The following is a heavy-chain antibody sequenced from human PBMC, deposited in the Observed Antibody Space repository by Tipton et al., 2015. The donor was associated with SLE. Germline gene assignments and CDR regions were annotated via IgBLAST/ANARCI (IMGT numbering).Heavy chain of an antibody. V-gene: IGHV3-30*04. CDR3: AKDPEYYYDSSGYYPGN. Sequence: SLRLSCAASGFTFSSYAMHWVRQAPGKGLEWVAVISYDGSNKYYADSVKGRFTISRDNSKNTLYLQMNSLRAEDTAVYYCAKDPEYYYDSSGYYPGNWGQGTLVTVSS. J-gene: IGHJ4*02. CDR1: GFTFSSYA. CDR2: ISYDGSNK. D-gene: IGHD3-22*01.